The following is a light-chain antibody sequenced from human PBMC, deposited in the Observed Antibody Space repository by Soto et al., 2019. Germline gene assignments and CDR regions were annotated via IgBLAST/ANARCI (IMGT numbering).Light chain of an antibody. J-gene: IGKJ4*01. Sequence: ENVFTPAPAPPSFSSKGKSPPPFRARQSVSSSYLAWYQQKPGLAPRLLIYDASSRATGIPDRFSGSGSGTDFTLTISRLEPEDFAVYYCQQYGSSPLTFGGGTKVDIK. CDR2: DAS. CDR1: QSVSSSY. V-gene: IGKV3D-20*01. CDR3: QQYGSSPLT.